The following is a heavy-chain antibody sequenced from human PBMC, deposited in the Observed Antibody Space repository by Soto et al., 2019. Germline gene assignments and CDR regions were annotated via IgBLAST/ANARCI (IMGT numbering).Heavy chain of an antibody. J-gene: IGHJ4*02. CDR1: GGSISSDTYS. CDR3: TTHLPWSYGALGY. D-gene: IGHD1-26*01. V-gene: IGHV4-30-2*01. Sequence: SETLSLTCTVSGGSISSDTYSWSWIRQPPGKGLEWVGYIHHSGNTYFNPSLKSRVTISVDRSKNQLSLKLTSVTAADTAVYYCTTHLPWSYGALGYWGQGTLVTVSS. CDR2: IHHSGNT.